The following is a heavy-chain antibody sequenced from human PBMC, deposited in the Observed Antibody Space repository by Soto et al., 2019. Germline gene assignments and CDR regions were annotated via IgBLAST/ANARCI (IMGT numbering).Heavy chain of an antibody. V-gene: IGHV3-21*01. CDR2: ISSSSSYI. J-gene: IGHJ6*02. CDR1: GFTFSSYS. D-gene: IGHD6-13*01. CDR3: ARYAGNLDYYGMDV. Sequence: EVQLVESGGGLVKPGGSLRLSCAASGFTFSSYSMNWVHQAPGKGLEWVSSISSSSSYIYYADSVKGRFTISRDNAKNSLYLQMNSLRAEDTAVYYCARYAGNLDYYGMDVWGQGTTVTVSS.